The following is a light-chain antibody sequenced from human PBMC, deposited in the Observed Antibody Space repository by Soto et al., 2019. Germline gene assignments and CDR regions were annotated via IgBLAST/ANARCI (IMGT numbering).Light chain of an antibody. CDR3: QSYDSLSGSWV. Sequence: QSVLTQPPSVSGAPGQRVTISCTGTSSNIGAGFDVHWYQQVPGTAPKLLIYGNTNRPSGVSDRFSGSKSATSASLAITGLQPEDEADYYCQSYDSLSGSWVFGGGTKVTVL. CDR1: SSNIGAGFD. CDR2: GNT. V-gene: IGLV1-40*01. J-gene: IGLJ3*02.